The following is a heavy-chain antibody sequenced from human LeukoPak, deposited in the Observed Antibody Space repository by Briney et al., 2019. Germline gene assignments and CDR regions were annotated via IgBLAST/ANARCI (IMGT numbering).Heavy chain of an antibody. D-gene: IGHD2-21*02. J-gene: IGHJ4*02. V-gene: IGHV3-74*01. Sequence: PGGSLRLSCAASGFAFSNYYMHWVRRAPGKGLVWVSHINTDGRSTDYADSVKGRFTISRDNAKNTLYLQMNSLRAEDTAVYYCTRDAGTAGAERLDYWGQGTLVIVSS. CDR3: TRDAGTAGAERLDY. CDR1: GFAFSNYY. CDR2: INTDGRST.